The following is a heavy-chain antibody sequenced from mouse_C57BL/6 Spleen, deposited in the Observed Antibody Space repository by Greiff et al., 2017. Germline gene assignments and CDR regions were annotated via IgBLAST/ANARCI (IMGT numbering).Heavy chain of an antibody. CDR3: ARDYGNSLYAMDY. CDR1: GFTFSDYG. D-gene: IGHD2-1*01. V-gene: IGHV5-17*01. Sequence: EVKLVESGGGLAKPGGSLKLSCAASGFTFSDYGMHWVRQAPEKGLEWVAYISSGSSTIYYADTVKGRFTIARDNAKNTLFLQMTSLRSEDTAMYYCARDYGNSLYAMDYWGQGTSVTVSS. CDR2: ISSGSSTI. J-gene: IGHJ4*01.